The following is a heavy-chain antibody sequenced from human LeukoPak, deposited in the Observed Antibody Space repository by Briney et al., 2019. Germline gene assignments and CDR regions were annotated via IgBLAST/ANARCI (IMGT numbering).Heavy chain of an antibody. Sequence: GGSLRLSCAASGFTFSSYAMHWVRQAPGKGLEWVAVISYDGSNKYYADSVKGRFTIFRDNSKSTLYLQMNSLRAEDTAVYYCAKGSLGSWYYFDYWGQGTLVTVSS. CDR2: ISYDGSNK. D-gene: IGHD6-13*01. J-gene: IGHJ4*02. V-gene: IGHV3-30*07. CDR1: GFTFSSYA. CDR3: AKGSLGSWYYFDY.